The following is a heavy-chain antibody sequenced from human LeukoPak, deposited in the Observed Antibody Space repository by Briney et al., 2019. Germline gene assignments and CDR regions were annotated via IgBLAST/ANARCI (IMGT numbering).Heavy chain of an antibody. D-gene: IGHD3-22*01. CDR2: ISAYNGNT. V-gene: IGHV1-18*01. CDR3: ARSSGRDSSGYPPD. J-gene: IGHJ4*02. Sequence: GASVKVSCKASGYTFTSYGISWVRQAPGQGLEWMGWISAYNGNTNYAQKLQGRVTMTTDTSTSTAYMELRSLRSDDTAVYYCARSSGRDSSGYPPDWGQGTLVTVSS. CDR1: GYTFTSYG.